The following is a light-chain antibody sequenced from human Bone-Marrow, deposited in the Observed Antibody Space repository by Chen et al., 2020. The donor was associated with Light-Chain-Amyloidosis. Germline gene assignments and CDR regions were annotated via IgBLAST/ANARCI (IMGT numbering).Light chain of an antibody. CDR2: DDS. J-gene: IGLJ3*02. CDR1: NIGSTS. V-gene: IGLV3-21*02. CDR3: QVWDMSSDRPV. Sequence: SYVPTQPSSVSVAPGQTATIACGRNNIGSTSVHWYQQTPGQAPLMVVYDDSDRPSGIPERLSGSDSGTTATLSISMVEAGDEADYCCQVWDMSSDRPVFGGGTKLTVL.